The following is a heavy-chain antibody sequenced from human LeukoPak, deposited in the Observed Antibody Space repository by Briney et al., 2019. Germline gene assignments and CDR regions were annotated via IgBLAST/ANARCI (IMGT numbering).Heavy chain of an antibody. V-gene: IGHV4-4*07. CDR1: GGSISSDY. Sequence: SETLSLTCTVSGGSISSDYWGWIRQPAGKGLEWIGRIYISGSTNYNPSLKSRVTMSLDTSNNQFSLQLSSVTAADTAVYYCARDSGVTAINDWGQGTLVTVSS. CDR2: IYISGST. J-gene: IGHJ4*02. D-gene: IGHD2-21*02. CDR3: ARDSGVTAIND.